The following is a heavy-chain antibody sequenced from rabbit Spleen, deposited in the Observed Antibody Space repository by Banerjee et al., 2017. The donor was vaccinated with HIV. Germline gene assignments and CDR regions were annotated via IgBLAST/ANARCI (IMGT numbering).Heavy chain of an antibody. D-gene: IGHD1-1*01. CDR2: IDPIFGTT. J-gene: IGHJ4*01. CDR3: AKDLAAVIGWNFNL. V-gene: IGHV1S43*01. Sequence: QEQLVESRGGLVTPGGSLKLSCKASGFTISNNYWMNWVRQAPGKGLEWIGYIDPIFGTTSYASWVNGRFTISSDNAQNTVDLQMTSLTAADTATYFCAKDLAAVIGWNFNLWGPGTLVTVS. CDR1: GFTISNNYW.